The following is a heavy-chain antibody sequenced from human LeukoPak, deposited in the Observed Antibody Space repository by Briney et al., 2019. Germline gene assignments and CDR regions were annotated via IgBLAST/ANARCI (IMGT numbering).Heavy chain of an antibody. CDR3: ARDRAAGAYPWYFDY. CDR2: ISSSSYI. Sequence: PGGSLRLSCAASGFTFSSYSMNWVRQAPGKGLEWVSSISSSSYIYYADSVKGRFTISRDNAKNSLYLQMNSLRAEDTAVYYCARDRAAGAYPWYFDYWGQGTLVTVSS. D-gene: IGHD3-16*01. V-gene: IGHV3-21*01. CDR1: GFTFSSYS. J-gene: IGHJ4*02.